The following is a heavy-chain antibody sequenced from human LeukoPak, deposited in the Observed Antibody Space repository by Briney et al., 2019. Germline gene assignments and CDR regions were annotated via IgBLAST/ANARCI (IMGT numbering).Heavy chain of an antibody. Sequence: GGSLRLSCAASGFTFSSYAMPWVRQAPGKGLEWVAVISYDGSNKYYADSVKGRFTISRDNPKNTLYLQMNSLRAEDTAVYYCARAYRGYSSGWYSGGPAYWGQGTLVTVSS. CDR1: GFTFSSYA. J-gene: IGHJ4*02. D-gene: IGHD6-19*01. V-gene: IGHV3-30-3*01. CDR2: ISYDGSNK. CDR3: ARAYRGYSSGWYSGGPAY.